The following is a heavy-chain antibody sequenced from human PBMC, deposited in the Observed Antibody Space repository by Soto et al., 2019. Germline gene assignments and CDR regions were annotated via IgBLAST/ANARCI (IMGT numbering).Heavy chain of an antibody. D-gene: IGHD3-10*01. J-gene: IGHJ6*02. V-gene: IGHV4-34*01. CDR3: ARYMGGMDV. CDR2: INHRGNT. Sequence: QVQLQQWGAGLLKPSETLSLTCAVYGGSFRGYYWTWIRQPPGKGLEWIGEINHRGNTNFNSSLESRVTISVDTSKNQFSLNLSSVTAADTAVYYCARYMGGMDVWGQGTTVTVSS. CDR1: GGSFRGYY.